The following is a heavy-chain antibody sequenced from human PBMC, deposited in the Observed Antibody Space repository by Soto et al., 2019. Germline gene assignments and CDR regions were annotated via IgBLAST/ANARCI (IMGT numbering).Heavy chain of an antibody. CDR3: ARDSAPLWFGEPEEHNWFDP. Sequence: ASVKVSCKASGYTFTSYGISWVRQAPGQGLEWMGWISAYNGNTNYAQKLQGRVTMTTDTSTSTAYMELRSLRSDDTAVYYCARDSAPLWFGEPEEHNWFDPWGQGTLVTVSS. J-gene: IGHJ5*02. V-gene: IGHV1-18*01. CDR2: ISAYNGNT. CDR1: GYTFTSYG. D-gene: IGHD3-10*01.